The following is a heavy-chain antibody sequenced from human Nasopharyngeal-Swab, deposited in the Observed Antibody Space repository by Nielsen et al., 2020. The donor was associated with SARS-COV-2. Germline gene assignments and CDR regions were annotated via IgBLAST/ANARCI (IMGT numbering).Heavy chain of an antibody. CDR1: GGSFSGYY. CDR2: IYYSGST. CDR3: ARVDDSSGYSMGDAFDI. V-gene: IGHV4-59*01. Sequence: GSLRLSCAVYGGSFSGYYWSWIRQPPGKGLEWIGYIYYSGSTNYNPSLKSRVTISVDTSKNQFSLKLGSVTAADTAVYYCARVDDSSGYSMGDAFDIWGQGTMVTVSS. J-gene: IGHJ3*02. D-gene: IGHD3-22*01.